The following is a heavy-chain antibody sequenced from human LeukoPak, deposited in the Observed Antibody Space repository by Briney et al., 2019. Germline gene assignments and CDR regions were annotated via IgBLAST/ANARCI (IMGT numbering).Heavy chain of an antibody. CDR2: IYYSGST. D-gene: IGHD3-22*01. CDR1: GGSISSYY. V-gene: IGHV4-59*01. J-gene: IGHJ4*02. CDR3: ARVRYYYDSSGYYLGSYYFDY. Sequence: PSETLSLTCTVSGGSISSYYWSWIRQPPGKGLERIGYIYYSGSTNYNPSLKSRVTISVDTSKNQFSLKLSSVTAADTAVYYCARVRYYYDSSGYYLGSYYFDYWGQGTLVTVSS.